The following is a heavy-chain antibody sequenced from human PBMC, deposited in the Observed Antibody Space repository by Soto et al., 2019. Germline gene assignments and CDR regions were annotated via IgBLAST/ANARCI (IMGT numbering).Heavy chain of an antibody. CDR2: IIPILGIA. D-gene: IGHD6-6*01. CDR3: ARGSSSYLFDY. V-gene: IGHV1-69*02. Sequence: QVQLVQSGAEVKKPGSSVKVSCKASGGTFSSYTISWVRQAPGQGLEWMGRIIPILGIANYAQKFQGRVTITADKSTSTAYMELSSLRSEDTAVYYCARGSSSYLFDYWGQGTLITVSS. J-gene: IGHJ4*02. CDR1: GGTFSSYT.